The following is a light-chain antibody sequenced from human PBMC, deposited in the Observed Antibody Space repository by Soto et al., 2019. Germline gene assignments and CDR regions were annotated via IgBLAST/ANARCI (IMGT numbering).Light chain of an antibody. V-gene: IGLV1-51*01. CDR1: SSNIGDNF. CDR2: DND. Sequence: QSVLTQPPSVSAAPGQKVTISCSGSSSNIGDNFVSWYQQLPGTAPKILIYDNDKRPSGIPDRFSGSKSGTSATLAITGLQTGDEADYYCGSWDSSLTYVFGTGTNLTVL. J-gene: IGLJ1*01. CDR3: GSWDSSLTYV.